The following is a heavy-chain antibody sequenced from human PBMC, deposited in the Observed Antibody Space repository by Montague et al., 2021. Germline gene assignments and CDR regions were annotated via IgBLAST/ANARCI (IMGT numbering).Heavy chain of an antibody. J-gene: IGHJ5*02. CDR3: AVGSESAWELLHH. Sequence: SETLSLTCTVSGDSISSKYFWSWVRQPLGKGLEWFGEIYHGTTSYSPSLKGRLTVSMDTSKNQFSLKLSSVTAADTAIYYCAVGSESAWELLHHWGQGILVTVSS. D-gene: IGHD1-26*01. V-gene: IGHV4-4*02. CDR1: GDSISSKYF. CDR2: IYHGTT.